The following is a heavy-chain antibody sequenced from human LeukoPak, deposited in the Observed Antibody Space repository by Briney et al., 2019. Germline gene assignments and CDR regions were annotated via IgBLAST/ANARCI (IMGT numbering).Heavy chain of an antibody. CDR1: GGSFSGYY. CDR2: INHSGST. CDR3: ARGYGDYGPPNY. D-gene: IGHD4-17*01. J-gene: IGHJ4*02. Sequence: KPSETLSLTCAVYGGSFSGYYWSWIRQPPGKGLEWIGEINHSGSTNYNPSLKSRVTISVDTSKNQFSLKLSSVTAADTAVYYCARGYGDYGPPNYWGQGTLVTVSS. V-gene: IGHV4-34*01.